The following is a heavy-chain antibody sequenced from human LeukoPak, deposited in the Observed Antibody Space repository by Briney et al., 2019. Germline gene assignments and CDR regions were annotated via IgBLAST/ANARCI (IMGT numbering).Heavy chain of an antibody. V-gene: IGHV3-23*01. Sequence: GGSLRLSCAASGFTFSTYAMSWVRQAPGKGLEWVSAISGSGGSTYSADVVKGRFTISRDDSKNTLYLQMNSLRAEDTAVYHCAKGFPQYYDILTGYYNDAFDIWGQGTMVTVSS. CDR3: AKGFPQYYDILTGYYNDAFDI. D-gene: IGHD3-9*01. J-gene: IGHJ3*02. CDR1: GFTFSTYA. CDR2: ISGSGGST.